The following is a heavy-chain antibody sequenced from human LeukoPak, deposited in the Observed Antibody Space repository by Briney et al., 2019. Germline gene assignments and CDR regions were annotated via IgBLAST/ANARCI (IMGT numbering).Heavy chain of an antibody. V-gene: IGHV4-4*07. CDR2: IYTGGST. D-gene: IGHD1-26*01. Sequence: SETLSLTCTVSGGSINSYYWTWIRQPAGKGLEWTGRIYTGGSTNYNPSLESRVTMSVDTSKNQFSLKLNSVTAADTAVYYCARQEGGIVGPYWGQGTLVTVSS. CDR3: ARQEGGIVGPY. J-gene: IGHJ4*02. CDR1: GGSINSYY.